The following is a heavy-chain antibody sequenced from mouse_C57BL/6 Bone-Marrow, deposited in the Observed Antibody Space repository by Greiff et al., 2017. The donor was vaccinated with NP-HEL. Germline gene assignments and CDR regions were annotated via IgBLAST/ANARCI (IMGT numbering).Heavy chain of an antibody. D-gene: IGHD2-1*01. CDR1: GYTFTDYY. J-gene: IGHJ2*01. CDR2: IYPGSGNT. CDR3: ARGGNYRGFDY. V-gene: IGHV1-76*01. Sequence: VQLQQSGAELVRPGASVKLSCKASGYTFTDYYINWVKQRPGQGLEWIARIYPGSGNTYYNEKVKGKATLTAEKSSSTAYMQLSSLTSEDSAVYFCARGGNYRGFDYWGQGTTLTVSS.